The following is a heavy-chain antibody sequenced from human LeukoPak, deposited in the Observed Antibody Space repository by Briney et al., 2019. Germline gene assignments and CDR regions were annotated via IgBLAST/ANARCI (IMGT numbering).Heavy chain of an antibody. Sequence: ASVKVSCKAPENIFNRYDINWVRQAPGQGLEWMGWTNPNSGNTGYEHKFQGRVTMTRTPSTSTAYMELSSLRSEDTAVYYCAFRYCTGGSCPSPFDYWGQGTLITVSS. J-gene: IGHJ4*02. D-gene: IGHD2-15*01. CDR2: TNPNSGNT. V-gene: IGHV1-8*01. CDR3: AFRYCTGGSCPSPFDY. CDR1: ENIFNRYD.